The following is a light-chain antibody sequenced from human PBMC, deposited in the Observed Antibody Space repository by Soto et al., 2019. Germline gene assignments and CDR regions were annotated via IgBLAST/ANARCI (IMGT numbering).Light chain of an antibody. Sequence: EIVMTQSPATLSVSPGERATLSCRASQSVSSNLAWYQQKPGQAHRLLIYGAYTRATGIHARFSGSGSGTEFTLTIRSLQSEDFAVYYCQQYNNWLRTFGQGTKVDIK. J-gene: IGKJ1*01. CDR1: QSVSSN. CDR2: GAY. V-gene: IGKV3-15*01. CDR3: QQYNNWLRT.